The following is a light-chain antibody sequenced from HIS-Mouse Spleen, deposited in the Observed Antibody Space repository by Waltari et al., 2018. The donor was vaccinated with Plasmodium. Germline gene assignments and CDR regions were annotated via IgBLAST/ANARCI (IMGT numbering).Light chain of an antibody. CDR1: SSDVGGYTY. Sequence: QSALTQPASVSGSPGQSIPISCTGTSSDVGGYTYVSWYQQHTGKAPKLMFYDVGNRPSGVSNRFSGSKSGNTAALAISGLQAEDEADYYCSSYTSSSTLVFGGGTKLTVL. V-gene: IGLV2-14*03. CDR2: DVG. CDR3: SSYTSSSTLV. J-gene: IGLJ2*01.